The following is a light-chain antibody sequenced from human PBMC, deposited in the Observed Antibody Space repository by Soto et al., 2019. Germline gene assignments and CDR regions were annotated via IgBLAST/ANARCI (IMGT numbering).Light chain of an antibody. V-gene: IGKV1-39*01. CDR2: AAS. CDR3: QQSYNVPVT. J-gene: IGKJ2*01. CDR1: QSISSY. Sequence: DIQMTQSPSSLSASVGDRVTITCRASQSISSYINWYQQKPGKAPNVLISAASSLQSGVPSRFSGCGSGTGFTLTINNLQPEDCATYYCQQSYNVPVTFGQGTKLEIK.